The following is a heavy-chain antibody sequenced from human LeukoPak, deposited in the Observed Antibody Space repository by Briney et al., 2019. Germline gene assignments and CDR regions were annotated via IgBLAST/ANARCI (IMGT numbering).Heavy chain of an antibody. CDR1: GGSISSSSYY. CDR3: ARLLEDEVRGVYYYYMDV. V-gene: IGHV4-39*01. Sequence: SETLSLTCTVSGGSISSSSYYWGWIRQPPGKGLEWIGSIYYSGSTYYNPSLKSRVTISVDTSKNQFSLKLSSVTAADTAVYYCARLLEDEVRGVYYYYMDVWGKGTTVTISS. J-gene: IGHJ6*03. D-gene: IGHD3-10*01. CDR2: IYYSGST.